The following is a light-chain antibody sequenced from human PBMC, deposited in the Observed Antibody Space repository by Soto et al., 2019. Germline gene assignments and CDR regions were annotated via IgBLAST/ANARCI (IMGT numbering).Light chain of an antibody. V-gene: IGKV3-15*01. CDR3: QYYNHWPPLFP. CDR1: ETVGSN. Sequence: EVVMTQSPATLSVSPGDRATLSCRASETVGSNLAWYQQRPGQAPRLLIYGASTRATSVPARFSGSGSGTEFTRTISSLQSEDFAIYFCQYYNHWPPLFPFGPGTKVDFK. CDR2: GAS. J-gene: IGKJ3*01.